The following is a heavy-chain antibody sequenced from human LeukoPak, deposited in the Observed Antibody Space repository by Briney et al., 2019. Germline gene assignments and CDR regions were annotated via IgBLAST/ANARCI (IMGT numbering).Heavy chain of an antibody. D-gene: IGHD3-10*01. V-gene: IGHV3-9*01. CDR2: IGWDSRDV. J-gene: IGHJ6*02. Sequence: GGSLRLSCEASGFTFEDFAMHWVRQVPGKGPEWGSGIGWDSRDVGYADSVKGRLTISRDNAKSSLSLQMDSLRPEDTALYFCRKDLGSGSHPDFYYGMDVWGQGTAVTVSS. CDR1: GFTFEDFA. CDR3: RKDLGSGSHPDFYYGMDV.